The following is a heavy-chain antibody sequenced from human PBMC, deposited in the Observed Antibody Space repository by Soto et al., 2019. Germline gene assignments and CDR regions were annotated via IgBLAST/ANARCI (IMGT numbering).Heavy chain of an antibody. V-gene: IGHV1-18*01. CDR2: ISAYNGNT. J-gene: IGHJ4*02. Sequence: QVQLVQSGAEVKKPGASVKVSCKASGYTFTSYGISWVRQAPGQGLEWMGWISAYNGNTKYAQKLQGRVTTTTDTSTSTAYMELRSLRSADTAVYYCARDLGGSYYAPVDYWGQGTLVTVSP. D-gene: IGHD1-26*01. CDR3: ARDLGGSYYAPVDY. CDR1: GYTFTSYG.